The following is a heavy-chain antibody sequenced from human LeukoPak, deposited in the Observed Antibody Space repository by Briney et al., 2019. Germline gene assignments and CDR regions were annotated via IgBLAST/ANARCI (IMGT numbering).Heavy chain of an antibody. J-gene: IGHJ4*02. D-gene: IGHD3-10*01. Sequence: GGSLRLSCVPSGITFSNSALNWVRQAPGKGLEWVSVLYAGGESYYADSVLGRFTISRDNSNNTVFLEMNSLTADDTAVYFCARDSAGNQYSSGNFDLWGQGTLVTVSS. CDR2: LYAGGES. CDR1: GITFSNSA. V-gene: IGHV3-53*01. CDR3: ARDSAGNQYSSGNFDL.